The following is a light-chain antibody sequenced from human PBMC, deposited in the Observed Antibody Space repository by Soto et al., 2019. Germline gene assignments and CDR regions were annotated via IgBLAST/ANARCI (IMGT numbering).Light chain of an antibody. CDR3: ISYTVSRSYV. CDR1: SSDIGAYDH. CDR2: SAS. V-gene: IGLV2-14*01. Sequence: QSVLTQPASVSGSPGQSITISCSGTSSDIGAYDHVAWFQQFPGKTPKLVIYSASNRPSGVSYRFSGSQSGNTASLTISGLQADDEADYYCISYTVSRSYVFGPGTKVTVL. J-gene: IGLJ1*01.